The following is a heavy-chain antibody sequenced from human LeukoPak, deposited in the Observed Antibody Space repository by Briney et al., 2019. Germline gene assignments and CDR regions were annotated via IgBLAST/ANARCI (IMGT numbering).Heavy chain of an antibody. CDR1: GYTFTGYY. Sequence: ASVKVSCKASGYTFTGYYMHWVRQAPGQGLEWMGWINPNSGGTNYAQKFQGRVTMTRDTSISTAYMELSRLRSDDTAVYYCARDGDDSSGYGMDVWGQGTTVTVSS. CDR2: INPNSGGT. CDR3: ARDGDDSSGYGMDV. D-gene: IGHD3-22*01. V-gene: IGHV1-2*02. J-gene: IGHJ6*02.